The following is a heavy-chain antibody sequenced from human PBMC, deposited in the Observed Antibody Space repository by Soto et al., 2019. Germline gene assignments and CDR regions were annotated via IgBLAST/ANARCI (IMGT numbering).Heavy chain of an antibody. CDR1: GYTFTSYG. Sequence: ASVKVSCKASGYTFTSYGISWVRQAPGQGLEWMGWISAYNGNTNYAQKLQGRVTMTTDTSTSTAYMELRSLRSDDTAVYYCARDSQGYNEPDFDYWGQGTLVTVSS. CDR3: ARDSQGYNEPDFDY. D-gene: IGHD1-1*01. V-gene: IGHV1-18*01. J-gene: IGHJ4*02. CDR2: ISAYNGNT.